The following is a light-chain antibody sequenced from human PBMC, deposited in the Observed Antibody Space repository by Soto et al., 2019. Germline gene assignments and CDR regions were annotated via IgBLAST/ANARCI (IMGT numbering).Light chain of an antibody. CDR1: QSVSSD. CDR3: QQYNNWPLT. CDR2: GAF. V-gene: IGKV3-15*01. J-gene: IGKJ4*01. Sequence: ERVMTQTPATLSVSPGERATLSCRASQSVSSDLAWYQQKPGQVPRLLIYGAFNRATGVPARFSGSGSGTEFTLTICSLQSEDFAVYYCQQYNNWPLTFGGGTKVEI.